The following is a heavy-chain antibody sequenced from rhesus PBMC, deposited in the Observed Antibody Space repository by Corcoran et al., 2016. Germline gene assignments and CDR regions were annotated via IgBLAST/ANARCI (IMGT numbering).Heavy chain of an antibody. D-gene: IGHD4-29*01. Sequence: QVKLQQWGEGLVKPSETLSLTCAVYGGSISGYYWSGIRQPPGKGLEWFGNIDGNSASTNYNPSLKNRVTISKDTSKNQFSLKLSSVTAADTAVYYCARDVGVATPFDYWGQGVLVTVSS. J-gene: IGHJ4*01. V-gene: IGHV4-73*01. CDR3: ARDVGVATPFDY. CDR2: IDGNSAST. CDR1: GGSISGYY.